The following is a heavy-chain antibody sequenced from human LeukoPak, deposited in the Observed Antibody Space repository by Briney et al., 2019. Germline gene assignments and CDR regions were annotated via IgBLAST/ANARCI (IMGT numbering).Heavy chain of an antibody. D-gene: IGHD4-23*01. Sequence: SETLSLTCTVSGYSISSGYYWGWIRQPPGKGLEWIGSIYHSGSTYYNPSLKSRVTISVDTSKNQFSLKLSSVTAADTAVYYCARGTGGNEDYWGQGTLVTVSS. CDR1: GYSISSGYY. V-gene: IGHV4-38-2*02. CDR3: ARGTGGNEDY. J-gene: IGHJ4*02. CDR2: IYHSGST.